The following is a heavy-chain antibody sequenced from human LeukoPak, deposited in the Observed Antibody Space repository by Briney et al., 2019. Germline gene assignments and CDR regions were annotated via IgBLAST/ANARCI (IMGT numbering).Heavy chain of an antibody. Sequence: PGGSLRLSCAASGFTFSSYAMSWVRQAPGKGLEWVSSIRGRGNYVYYADSVKGRFTISRDNSKNTLYMQMNNLRAEDTAVYYCAKDLSYGDYVGGLIDYWGQGTLVTVSS. J-gene: IGHJ4*02. D-gene: IGHD4-17*01. V-gene: IGHV3-23*01. CDR3: AKDLSYGDYVGGLIDY. CDR1: GFTFSSYA. CDR2: IRGRGNYV.